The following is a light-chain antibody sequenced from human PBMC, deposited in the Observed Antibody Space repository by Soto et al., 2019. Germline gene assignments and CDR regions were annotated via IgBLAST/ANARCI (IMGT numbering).Light chain of an antibody. CDR2: KAS. J-gene: IGKJ1*01. V-gene: IGKV1-5*03. CDR1: QSISSW. CDR3: QQYNSYWT. Sequence: DIQMTQSPSTLYASVGDRVTITCRASQSISSWLAWDQQKPGKAPKLLIYKASSLESGVPSRFSGSGSGTEFTLTISSLQPDDFAIYYCQQYNSYWTFGQGTKVEI.